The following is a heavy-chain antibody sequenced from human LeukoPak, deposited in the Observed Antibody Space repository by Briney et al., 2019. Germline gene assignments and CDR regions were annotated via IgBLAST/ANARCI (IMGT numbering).Heavy chain of an antibody. CDR1: GGSISSYY. J-gene: IGHJ4*02. CDR2: MNTSGNT. D-gene: IGHD3-22*01. Sequence: PSETLSLICTVSGGSISSYYWSWIRQPAGKGLEWIGRMNTSGNTHYDPSLKSRVTMSVDTSKNQFSLRLNSVTAADTAVYYCARCDDSRGYQLDYWGQGTLVTVSS. CDR3: ARCDDSRGYQLDY. V-gene: IGHV4-4*07.